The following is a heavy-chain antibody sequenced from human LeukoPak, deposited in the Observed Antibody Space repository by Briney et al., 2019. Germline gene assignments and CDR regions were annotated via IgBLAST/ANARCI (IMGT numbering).Heavy chain of an antibody. V-gene: IGHV4-34*01. D-gene: IGHD2-2*01. Sequence: AETLSLTCAVYGGSFRGYYWSWIRQPPGKGLEWIGEINHSGSTNYNPSLKGRVTISLDTSMKKFSLKLNSVTAADTAVYYCASTERCSTTCPLDYWGQGTLVTVSS. CDR2: INHSGST. CDR1: GGSFRGYY. CDR3: ASTERCSTTCPLDY. J-gene: IGHJ4*02.